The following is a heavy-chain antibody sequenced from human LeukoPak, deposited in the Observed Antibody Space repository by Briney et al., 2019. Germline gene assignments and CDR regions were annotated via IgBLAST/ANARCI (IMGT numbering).Heavy chain of an antibody. D-gene: IGHD3-22*01. CDR2: ISTTSSYI. CDR3: ARDIYDDSGYFRRGLDY. V-gene: IGHV3-21*01. Sequence: GGSLRLSCAASGFTFSDYSMNWVRQAPGKGLGWVSSISTTSSYIYYADSVKGRFTISRDNAKNSLYLQMNSLRADDTAVYFCARDIYDDSGYFRRGLDYWGQGILVTVSS. J-gene: IGHJ4*02. CDR1: GFTFSDYS.